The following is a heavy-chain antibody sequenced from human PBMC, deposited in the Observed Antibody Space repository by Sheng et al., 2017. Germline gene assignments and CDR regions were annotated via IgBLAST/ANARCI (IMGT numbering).Heavy chain of an antibody. CDR1: GFTFDDYA. CDR3: AKDIWQGSGWYYFDY. V-gene: IGHV3-9*01. CDR2: ISWNSGSI. J-gene: IGHJ4*02. D-gene: IGHD6-19*01. Sequence: EVQLVESGGGLVQPGRSLRLSCAASGFTFDDYAMHWVRQAPGKGLECVSGISWNSGSIGYADSVKGRFTISRDNAKNSLYLQMNSLRAEDTALYYCAKDIWQGSGWYYFDYWGQGTLVTV.